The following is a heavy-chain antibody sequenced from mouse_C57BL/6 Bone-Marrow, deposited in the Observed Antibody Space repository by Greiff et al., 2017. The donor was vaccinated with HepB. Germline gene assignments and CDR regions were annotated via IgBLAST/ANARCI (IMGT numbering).Heavy chain of an antibody. D-gene: IGHD1-1*01. CDR1: GYTFTSSW. V-gene: IGHV1-52*01. J-gene: IGHJ2*01. CDR2: IDPSDSET. Sequence: QVQLQQPGAELVRPGSSVKLSCKASGYTFTSSWMHWVKQRPIQGLEWIGNIDPSDSETHYNQKFKDKATLTVDKSSSTAYMQLSSLTSEDSAVYYCARSDYYGSSVDYWGQGTTLTVSS. CDR3: ARSDYYGSSVDY.